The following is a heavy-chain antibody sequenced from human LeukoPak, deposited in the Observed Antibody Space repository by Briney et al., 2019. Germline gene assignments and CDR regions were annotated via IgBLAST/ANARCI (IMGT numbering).Heavy chain of an antibody. D-gene: IGHD2-2*01. CDR2: ISGSGGST. CDR3: AKATIIVVPAASFGY. CDR1: GFTFINYA. Sequence: GGSLRLSCAASGFTFINYAMSWVRQAPGKGLEWVPVISGSGGSTYYADSVKGRFTISRDNSKNTLYLQMNSLRADDTAIYHCAKATIIVVPAASFGYWGQGTLVTVSS. V-gene: IGHV3-23*01. J-gene: IGHJ4*02.